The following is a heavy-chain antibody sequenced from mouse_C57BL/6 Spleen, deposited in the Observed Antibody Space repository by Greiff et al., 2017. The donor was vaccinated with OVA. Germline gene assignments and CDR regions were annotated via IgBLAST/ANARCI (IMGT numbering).Heavy chain of an antibody. CDR2: INYDGSST. J-gene: IGHJ3*01. CDR1: GFTFSDYY. CDR3: ALYYGSSYGFAY. D-gene: IGHD1-1*01. Sequence: VWLGEAEGGLVQRGSSMKLSCTASGFTFSDYYMAWVRQVPEKGLEWVANINYDGSSTYSLDSLKSRFIISSDNAKNILYLQMSSLKSEDTATYCCALYYGSSYGFAYWGQGTLVTVSA. V-gene: IGHV5-16*01.